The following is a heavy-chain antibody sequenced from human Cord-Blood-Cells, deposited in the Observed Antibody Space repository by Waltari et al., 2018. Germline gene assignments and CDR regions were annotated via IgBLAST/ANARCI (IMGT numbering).Heavy chain of an antibody. CDR3: ARGWLSDAFDI. Sequence: QVQLQESGPGLVKPPETLSLTCTVSGGSISRYYWSWIRQPPGKGLEWIGYIYYSGSTNYNPSLKSRVTISVDTSKNQFSLKLSSVTAADTAVYYCARGWLSDAFDIWGQGTMVTVSS. CDR2: IYYSGST. V-gene: IGHV4-59*01. CDR1: GGSISRYY. J-gene: IGHJ3*02. D-gene: IGHD5-12*01.